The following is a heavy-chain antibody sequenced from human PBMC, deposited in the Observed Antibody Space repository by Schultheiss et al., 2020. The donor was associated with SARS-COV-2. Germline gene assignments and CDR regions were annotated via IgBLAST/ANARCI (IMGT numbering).Heavy chain of an antibody. CDR1: GFTFSSYG. Sequence: GGSLRLSCAASGFTFSSYGMHWVRQAPGKGLEWVAVIWYDGRNKYYADSVKGRFTISRDNSKNTLYLQMNSLRAEDTAVYYCARGISSHAVFDYWGQGTLVTVSS. CDR2: IWYDGRNK. J-gene: IGHJ4*02. D-gene: IGHD3-3*02. V-gene: IGHV3-33*01. CDR3: ARGISSHAVFDY.